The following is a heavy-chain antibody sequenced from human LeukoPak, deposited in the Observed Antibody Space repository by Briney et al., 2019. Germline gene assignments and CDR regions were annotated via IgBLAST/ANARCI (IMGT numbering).Heavy chain of an antibody. J-gene: IGHJ6*02. D-gene: IGHD6-19*01. Sequence: SDTLSLTCTVSGGSVNSGDSFWSWIRQPPGKGLEWIGNIYYSGSTNYNPSLQSRVTVSIDTSKDQFSLKVRSVTPADTAVYYCARKLGIAVGDYYYYGLDVWGQGTTVTVSS. V-gene: IGHV4-61*08. CDR2: IYYSGST. CDR3: ARKLGIAVGDYYYYGLDV. CDR1: GGSVNSGDSF.